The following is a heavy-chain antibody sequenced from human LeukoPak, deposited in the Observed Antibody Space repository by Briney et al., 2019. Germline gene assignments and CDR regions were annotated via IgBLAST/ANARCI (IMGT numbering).Heavy chain of an antibody. V-gene: IGHV1-2*02. CDR2: INPHSGGT. D-gene: IGHD6-25*01. CDR3: ARGAARGPKRVVDY. CDR1: GYTFTGYY. J-gene: IGHJ4*02. Sequence: GASVKVSFKASGYTFTGYYMYWVRQARGQGLEWMGWINPHSGGTNYAQNFQGRVTMTRDASISTAYIELSRLRSDDTAVHYCARGAARGPKRVVDYWGQGTLVPVSS.